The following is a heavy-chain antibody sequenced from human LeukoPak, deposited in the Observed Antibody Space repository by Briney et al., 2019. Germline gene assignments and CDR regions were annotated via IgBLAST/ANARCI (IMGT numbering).Heavy chain of an antibody. D-gene: IGHD3-9*01. CDR3: ASGGHYDILTGYSSNWFDP. Sequence: SETLSLTCAVYGGSFSGYYWSWIRQPPGKGLEWIGEINHSGSTNYNPSLKSRVTISVDTSKNQFSLKLSSVTAADTAVYYCASGGHYDILTGYSSNWFDPWGQGTLVTVSS. CDR2: INHSGST. V-gene: IGHV4-34*01. CDR1: GGSFSGYY. J-gene: IGHJ5*02.